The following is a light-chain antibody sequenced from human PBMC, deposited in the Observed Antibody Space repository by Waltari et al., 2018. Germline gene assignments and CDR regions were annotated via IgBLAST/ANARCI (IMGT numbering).Light chain of an antibody. CDR2: RNN. J-gene: IGLJ3*02. Sequence: QSVLTQPPSASGTPGQRVTISCSGSSSNIGSSYVYWYQQVPGTAPKPLIYRNNQRPSGVPDRFSGSKSGTSASLAISGLRSEDEADYYCEAWDDSLSVLVFGGGTKVTVL. CDR3: EAWDDSLSVLV. V-gene: IGLV1-47*01. CDR1: SSNIGSSY.